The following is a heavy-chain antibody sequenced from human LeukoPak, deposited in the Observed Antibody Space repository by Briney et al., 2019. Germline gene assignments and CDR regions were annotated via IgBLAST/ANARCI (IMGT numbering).Heavy chain of an antibody. CDR3: ARTPDNHYYYMDV. CDR1: GDSISSGGYY. D-gene: IGHD3-22*01. Sequence: SQTLSLTCTVSGDSISSGGYYWCWIRQHPGKGLEWIGYIYYSGSTYYNPSLKSRVTISVDTSKNHFSLKLSSVTAADTAVYYCARTPDNHYYYMDVWGKGTTVTVSS. CDR2: IYYSGST. J-gene: IGHJ6*03. V-gene: IGHV4-31*03.